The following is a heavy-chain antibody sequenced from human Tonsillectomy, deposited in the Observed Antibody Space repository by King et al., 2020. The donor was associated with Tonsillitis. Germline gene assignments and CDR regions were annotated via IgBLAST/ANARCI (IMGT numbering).Heavy chain of an antibody. CDR1: GFSLSTSGMC. Sequence: VTLQESGPALVKPPQTLTLTCTFSGFSLSTSGMCVSWIRQPPGKALEWLARIDWDDDKYYSTSLKTRLTISKDTSKNQVVLTMTNMDPVDTATYYCARFRYSSGWYQVDYWGQGTLVTVSS. V-gene: IGHV2-70*11. D-gene: IGHD6-19*01. CDR3: ARFRYSSGWYQVDY. J-gene: IGHJ4*02. CDR2: IDWDDDK.